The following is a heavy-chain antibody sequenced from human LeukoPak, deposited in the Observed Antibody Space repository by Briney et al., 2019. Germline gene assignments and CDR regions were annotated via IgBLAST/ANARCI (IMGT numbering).Heavy chain of an antibody. Sequence: PSETLSLTCTVSGDSLRKSTFYWVWIRQPPGKGLEWIGSIYYSGGADYNPSLQSRVTITVDTSKNEFSLKVRSVTAADMAVYFCARSYYDSSGYQLDYWGQGTLVTVSS. V-gene: IGHV4-39*07. D-gene: IGHD3-22*01. CDR3: ARSYYDSSGYQLDY. CDR1: GDSLRKSTFY. J-gene: IGHJ4*02. CDR2: IYYSGGA.